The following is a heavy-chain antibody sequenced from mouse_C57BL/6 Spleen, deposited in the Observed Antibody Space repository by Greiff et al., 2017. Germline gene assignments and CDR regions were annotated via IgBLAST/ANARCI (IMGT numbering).Heavy chain of an antibody. CDR2: IDPNSGGT. D-gene: IGHD1-1*01. Sequence: VQLQQPGAELVKPGASVKLSCTASGYTFTSYWMHWVKQRPGRGLEWIGRIDPNSGGTRYNEQFKSKATRTVNKPSSTANMQLSSLTSEDSEVYYCARDGDYGSMGCAYWGQETLVTVSA. J-gene: IGHJ3*01. CDR3: ARDGDYGSMGCAY. CDR1: GYTFTSYW. V-gene: IGHV1-72*01.